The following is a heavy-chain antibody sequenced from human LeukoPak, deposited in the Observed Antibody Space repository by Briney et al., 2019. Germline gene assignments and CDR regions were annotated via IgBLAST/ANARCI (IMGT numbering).Heavy chain of an antibody. CDR2: ISYDGSNK. V-gene: IGHV3-30*03. Sequence: GGSLRLSCAASGFTFSSYGMHWVRQAPGKGLEWVAVISYDGSNKYYADSVKGRFTISRDNSKNTLYLQMTTLRPDDTAVYFCARDTSVGAAYFDLWGQGALVAVSS. CDR3: ARDTSVGAAYFDL. D-gene: IGHD1-26*01. CDR1: GFTFSSYG. J-gene: IGHJ4*02.